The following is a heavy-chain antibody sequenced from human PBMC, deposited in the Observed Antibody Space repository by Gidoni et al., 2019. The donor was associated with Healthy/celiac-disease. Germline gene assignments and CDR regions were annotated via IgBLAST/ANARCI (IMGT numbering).Heavy chain of an antibody. CDR2: INHSGST. V-gene: IGHV4-34*01. Sequence: QVQLQQWGAGLLKPSETLSLTCAVYGGSFSGYYWSWIRQPPGKGLEWIGEINHSGSTNYNPSLKSRVTISVDTSKNQFSLKLSSVTAADTAVYYCARGRAAVRGRTIFDYWGQGTLVTVSS. CDR1: GGSFSGYY. D-gene: IGHD6-13*01. J-gene: IGHJ4*02. CDR3: ARGRAAVRGRTIFDY.